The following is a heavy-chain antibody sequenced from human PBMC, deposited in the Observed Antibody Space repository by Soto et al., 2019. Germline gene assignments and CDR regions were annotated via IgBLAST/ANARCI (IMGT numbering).Heavy chain of an antibody. D-gene: IGHD6-13*01. CDR3: AKDCIATAGTDYYYGMDV. Sequence: GGSLRLSCAASGFTFSSYGMHWVRQAPGKGLEWVAVISYDGSNKYYADSVKGRFTISRDNSKNTLYLQMNSLRAEDTAVYYCAKDCIATAGTDYYYGMDVWGQGTTVTSP. J-gene: IGHJ6*02. CDR1: GFTFSSYG. CDR2: ISYDGSNK. V-gene: IGHV3-30*18.